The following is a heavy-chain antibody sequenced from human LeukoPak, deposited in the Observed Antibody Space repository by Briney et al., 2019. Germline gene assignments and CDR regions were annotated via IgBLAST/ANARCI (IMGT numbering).Heavy chain of an antibody. CDR2: IYYSGST. D-gene: IGHD5-12*01. Sequence: PSETLSLTCTVSGGSISSYYWSWIRQPPGKGLEWIGYIYYSGSTNYNPSLKSRVTISVDTSKNQFSLKLSSVTAADTAVYYRARSKEVAGQIGGSDYWGQGTLVTVSS. CDR3: ARSKEVAGQIGGSDY. J-gene: IGHJ4*02. CDR1: GGSISSYY. V-gene: IGHV4-59*01.